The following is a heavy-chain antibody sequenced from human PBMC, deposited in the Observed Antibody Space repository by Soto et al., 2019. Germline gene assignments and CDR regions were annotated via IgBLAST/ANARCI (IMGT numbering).Heavy chain of an antibody. Sequence: SETLSLTCAVSGGSISSSNWWSWVRQPPGKGLEWIGEIYHSGSTNYNPSLKSRVTISVDKSKNQFSLKLSSVTAADTAVYYCARGEKSGWSGGYYYYGMDVWGQGTTVTV. V-gene: IGHV4-4*02. CDR1: GGSISSSNW. D-gene: IGHD6-19*01. CDR2: IYHSGST. J-gene: IGHJ6*02. CDR3: ARGEKSGWSGGYYYYGMDV.